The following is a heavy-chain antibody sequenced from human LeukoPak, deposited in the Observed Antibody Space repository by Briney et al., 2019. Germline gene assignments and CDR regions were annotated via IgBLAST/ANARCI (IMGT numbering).Heavy chain of an antibody. V-gene: IGHV4-59*08. D-gene: IGHD3-16*01. CDR3: ARHKPGTYYYGMDV. CDR1: DGSISSYF. J-gene: IGHJ6*02. Sequence: SETLSLICTVSDGSISSYFWSWIRQPPGKGLEWIGYIYYSGSTNYNPSLKSRVTILVDTSKNQFFLKLSSVTAADTAVYYCARHKPGTYYYGMDVWGQGTTVTVSS. CDR2: IYYSGST.